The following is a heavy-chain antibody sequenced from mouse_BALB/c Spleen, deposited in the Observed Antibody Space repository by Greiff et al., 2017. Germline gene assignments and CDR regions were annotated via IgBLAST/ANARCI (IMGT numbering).Heavy chain of an antibody. CDR1: GYTFTSYW. V-gene: IGHV1-59*01. CDR2: IDPSNSET. J-gene: IGHJ1*01. Sequence: VQLHQSGPELVRPGASVKLSCKASGYTFTSYWMYWVKQRPGQGLEWIGMIDPSNSETRLHQKFKGKATMNVDKSSNTAYMQLSSLTSEDSAVYDCESTDYNAWDGDDWGQGTTVTVAA. D-gene: IGHD1-1*01. CDR3: ESTDYNAWDGDD.